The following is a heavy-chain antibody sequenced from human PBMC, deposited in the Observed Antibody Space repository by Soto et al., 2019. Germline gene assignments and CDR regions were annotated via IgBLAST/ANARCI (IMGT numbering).Heavy chain of an antibody. CDR1: GGSISSGGYY. D-gene: IGHD3-3*01. V-gene: IGHV4-31*03. Sequence: PSETLSLTCTVSGGSISSGGYYWSWIRHHPGKGLEWIGYIYYSGSTYYNPSLKSRVTISVDTSKNQFSLKLSSVTAADTAVYYCARVQSPPVVWSGYYRSNWFDPWGQGSSVPVSS. CDR3: ARVQSPPVVWSGYYRSNWFDP. CDR2: IYYSGST. J-gene: IGHJ5*02.